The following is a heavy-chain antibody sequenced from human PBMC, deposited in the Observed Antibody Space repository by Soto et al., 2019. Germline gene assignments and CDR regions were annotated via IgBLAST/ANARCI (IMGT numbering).Heavy chain of an antibody. CDR2: IYYSGST. V-gene: IGHV4-31*03. Sequence: SETLSLTCTVSGGSISSGGYYWSWIRQHPGKGLEWIGYIYYSGSTYYNPSLKSRVTISVDTSKNQFSLKLSSVTAADTAVYYCARARRGGGNWFDPWGQGTLVTVS. J-gene: IGHJ5*02. D-gene: IGHD3-16*01. CDR3: ARARRGGGNWFDP. CDR1: GGSISSGGYY.